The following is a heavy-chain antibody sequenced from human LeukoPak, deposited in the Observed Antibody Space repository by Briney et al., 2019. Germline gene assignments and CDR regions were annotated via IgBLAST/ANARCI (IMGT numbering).Heavy chain of an antibody. J-gene: IGHJ6*03. Sequence: GGSLRLSCAASGFSFSSYWMSWVRQAPGKGLEWVANIKQDGTEKFYVDSVKGRFTISRDNSKNTLYLQMNSLRAEDTAVYYCARALQQLVQYYYYYYMDVWGKGTTVTISS. D-gene: IGHD6-13*01. CDR1: GFSFSSYW. CDR3: ARALQQLVQYYYYYYMDV. V-gene: IGHV3-7*03. CDR2: IKQDGTEK.